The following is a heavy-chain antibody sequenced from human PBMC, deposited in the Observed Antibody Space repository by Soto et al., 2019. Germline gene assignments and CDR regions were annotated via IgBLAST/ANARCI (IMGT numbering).Heavy chain of an antibody. CDR3: ARDTRGFYSNPFDY. CDR2: IYYSGST. D-gene: IGHD4-4*01. Sequence: TSETLSLTCTVSGGSISSGGYYWSWIRQHPGKGLEWIGYIYYSGSTYYNPSLKSRVTISVDTSKNQFSLKLSSVTAADTAVYYCARDTRGFYSNPFDYWGQGTLVTVSS. V-gene: IGHV4-31*03. J-gene: IGHJ4*02. CDR1: GGSISSGGYY.